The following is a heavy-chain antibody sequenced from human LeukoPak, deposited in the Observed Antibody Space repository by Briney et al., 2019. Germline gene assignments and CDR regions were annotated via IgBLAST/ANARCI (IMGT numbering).Heavy chain of an antibody. CDR3: ARVNSSGWYEGFDY. CDR2: ISGSSSYI. CDR1: GFTFSSYS. Sequence: GGSLRLSCAASGFTFSSYSMNWVRQAPGKGLEWVSSISGSSSYIYYADSVKGRFTISRDNAKNSLYLQMNSLRAEDTAVYYCARVNSSGWYEGFDYWGQGTLVTVSS. J-gene: IGHJ4*02. V-gene: IGHV3-21*01. D-gene: IGHD6-19*01.